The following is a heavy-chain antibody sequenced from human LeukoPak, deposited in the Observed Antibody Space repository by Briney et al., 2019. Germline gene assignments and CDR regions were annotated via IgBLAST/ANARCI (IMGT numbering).Heavy chain of an antibody. CDR3: ARGPIAVAGTIY. D-gene: IGHD6-19*01. CDR1: GFTFGSYS. CDR2: ISSSSSYI. Sequence: PGGSLRLSCAASGFTFGSYSMNWVRQAPGKGLEWVSSISSSSSYIYYADSVKGRFTISRDNAKNSLYLQMNSLRAEDTAVYYCARGPIAVAGTIYWGQGTLVTVSS. V-gene: IGHV3-21*01. J-gene: IGHJ4*02.